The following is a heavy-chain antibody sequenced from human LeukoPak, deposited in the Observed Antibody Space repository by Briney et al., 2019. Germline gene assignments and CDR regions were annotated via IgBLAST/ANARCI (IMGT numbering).Heavy chain of an antibody. V-gene: IGHV4-4*07. Sequence: PSETLSLTCTVSGGSISGYSWNWIRQPAGKGLEWIGRIYTSESTNYNPSLKSRVTMSLDTSKNQFSLRLNSVTAADTAVYYCARVPYSDYVWYFDLWGRGTLVSVSS. CDR1: GGSISGYS. CDR3: ARVPYSDYVWYFDL. J-gene: IGHJ2*01. D-gene: IGHD5-12*01. CDR2: IYTSEST.